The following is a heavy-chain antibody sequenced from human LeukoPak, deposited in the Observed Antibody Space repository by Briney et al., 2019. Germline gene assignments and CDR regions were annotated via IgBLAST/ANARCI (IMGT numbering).Heavy chain of an antibody. D-gene: IGHD3-3*01. J-gene: IGHJ4*02. V-gene: IGHV3-48*01. CDR2: ISSSSSTI. CDR1: GFTFSSYS. CDR3: ARDPGLYDFWSGYLDY. Sequence: GSLRLSCAASGFTFSSYSMNWVRQAPGKGLEWVSYISSSSSTIYYADSVKGRFTISRDNAKNSLYLQMNSLRAEDTAVYYCARDPGLYDFWSGYLDYWGQGTLVTVSS.